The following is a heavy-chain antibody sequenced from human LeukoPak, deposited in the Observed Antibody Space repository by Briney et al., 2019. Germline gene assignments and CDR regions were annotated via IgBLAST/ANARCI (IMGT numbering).Heavy chain of an antibody. CDR1: GGSISSGDYY. D-gene: IGHD2-2*01. CDR3: ARGFRGVVVVPADYFDY. Sequence: SETLSLTCTVSGGSISSGDYYWSWIRQPPGKGLDWIGYIYYSGSTYYNPSLKSRVTISVDTSKNQFSLKLSSVTAADTAVYYCARGFRGVVVVPADYFDYWGQGTLVTVSS. J-gene: IGHJ4*02. V-gene: IGHV4-30-4*08. CDR2: IYYSGST.